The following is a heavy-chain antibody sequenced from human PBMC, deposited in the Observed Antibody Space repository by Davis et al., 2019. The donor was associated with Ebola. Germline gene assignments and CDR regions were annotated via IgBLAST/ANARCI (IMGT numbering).Heavy chain of an antibody. V-gene: IGHV3-9*01. CDR2: ISWNSGSI. J-gene: IGHJ6*02. CDR1: GFTFGNFA. CDR3: AKGGLWGFCSNSRCLSPGMDV. Sequence: GGSLRLSCAVSGFTFGNFAMHWVRQAPGKGLEWVSGISWNSGSIVYADSVKGRFTISRDNAKNSLYLQMNSLRPEDTALYFCAKGGLWGFCSNSRCLSPGMDVWGQGTTVTVS. D-gene: IGHD2-2*01.